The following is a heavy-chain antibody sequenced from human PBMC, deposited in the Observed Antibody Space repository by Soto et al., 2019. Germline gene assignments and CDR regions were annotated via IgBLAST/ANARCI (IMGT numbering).Heavy chain of an antibody. Sequence: EVQLVESGGGLVQPGGSLRLSCAASGFTFSSYDMHWVRQATGKGLEWVSTIGTAGDTYYPGSVKGRFTISRENAKNSLYLQKNSKRSGNPVVYYCARGVTMVRGVIIDWVDPWGQGTLVTVSS. CDR1: GFTFSSYD. D-gene: IGHD3-10*01. CDR3: ARGVTMVRGVIIDWVDP. J-gene: IGHJ5*02. CDR2: IGTAGDT. V-gene: IGHV3-13*04.